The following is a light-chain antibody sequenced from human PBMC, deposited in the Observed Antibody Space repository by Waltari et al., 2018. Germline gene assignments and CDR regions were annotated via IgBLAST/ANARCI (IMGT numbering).Light chain of an antibody. V-gene: IGKV3-20*01. CDR1: QSVSRT. CDR3: QHYLRLPVT. CDR2: GAS. Sequence: EILLTQSPGTLSSSLGERATVSCRTSQSVSRTLAWYHQQPGQAPRLLIYGASTTATGIPDRFSRSGSGTDFSLTISRLEPDDFAVYYCQHYLRLPVTFGQGTTVEI. J-gene: IGKJ1*01.